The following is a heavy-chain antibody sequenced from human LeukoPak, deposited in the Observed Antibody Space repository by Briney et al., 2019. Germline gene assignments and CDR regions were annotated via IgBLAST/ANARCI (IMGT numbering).Heavy chain of an antibody. CDR2: IYYGGTT. J-gene: IGHJ4*02. D-gene: IGHD5-24*01. CDR3: ARVFEMATIRKLYYFDH. Sequence: SETLSLTCSVSGGSIGRSSYFWGWIRQPPGKGPEWIGSIYYGGTTYYNPSLRRRVTISVDTSKNQFSLKFSSVTAADTAIYYCARVFEMATIRKLYYFDHWGQGTLVTVSS. V-gene: IGHV4-39*01. CDR1: GGSIGRSSYF.